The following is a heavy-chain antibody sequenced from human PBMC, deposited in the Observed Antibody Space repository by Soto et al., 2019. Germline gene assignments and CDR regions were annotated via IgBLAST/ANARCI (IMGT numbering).Heavy chain of an antibody. J-gene: IGHJ4*02. CDR3: ARGYRPSGYSSSWVFDY. Sequence: QVQLQESGPGLVKPSQTLSLICTVSGGSINSGGYYWNWILQHPRTGLEWIGNIFYSGSTYSNPFLRSRVSTSAHTSDNQFSLPLSSVTAADTAVYFCARGYRPSGYSSSWVFDYWGQGTLVDVSS. CDR1: GGSINSGGYY. V-gene: IGHV4-31*03. CDR2: IFYSGST. D-gene: IGHD6-13*01.